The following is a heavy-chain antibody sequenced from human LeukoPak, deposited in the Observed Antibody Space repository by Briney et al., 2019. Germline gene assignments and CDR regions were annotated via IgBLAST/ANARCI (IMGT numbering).Heavy chain of an antibody. Sequence: ASVKVSCKASGYTFTAYYIHWVRQAPGQGLEWMGWINSNSGGAYYAQKFQGRVTMTRDTSITTAYMELSRLTSDDSAVYYCARGPYYSDSLNDAFDIWGQGTMVIVSS. D-gene: IGHD3-22*01. J-gene: IGHJ3*02. CDR1: GYTFTAYY. CDR2: INSNSGGA. CDR3: ARGPYYSDSLNDAFDI. V-gene: IGHV1-2*02.